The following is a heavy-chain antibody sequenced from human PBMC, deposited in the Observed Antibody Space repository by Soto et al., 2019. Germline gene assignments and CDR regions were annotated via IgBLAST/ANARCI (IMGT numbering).Heavy chain of an antibody. CDR1: GGTFSSYA. CDR2: IIPIFGTA. V-gene: IGHV1-69*13. CDR3: ATLSGDYYDSDPIDY. Sequence: GASVKVSCKASGGTFSSYAISWVRQAPGQGLEWMGGIIPIFGTANYAQKFQGRVTITADESTSTAYMELSSLRSEDTAVYYCATLSGDYYDSDPIDYWGQGTLVTVSS. D-gene: IGHD3-22*01. J-gene: IGHJ4*02.